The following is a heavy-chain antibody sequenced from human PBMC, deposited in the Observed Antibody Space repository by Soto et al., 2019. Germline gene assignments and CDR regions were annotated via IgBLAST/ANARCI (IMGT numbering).Heavy chain of an antibody. J-gene: IGHJ6*03. D-gene: IGHD3-3*01. V-gene: IGHV3-30*18. CDR3: AKEASYDLWSGYYGDYYYYMDV. CDR2: ISYDGSNK. Sequence: QVQLVASGGGVVQPGRSLRLSCAASGFTFSSYGMHWVRQAPGKGLEWVAVISYDGSNKYYADSVKGRFTISRDNSKNTLYLQMNSLRAEDTAVYYCAKEASYDLWSGYYGDYYYYMDVLGKGTTVTVSS. CDR1: GFTFSSYG.